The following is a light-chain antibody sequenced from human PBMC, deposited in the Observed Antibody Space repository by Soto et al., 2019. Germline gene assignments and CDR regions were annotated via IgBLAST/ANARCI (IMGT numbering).Light chain of an antibody. CDR2: RAP. Sequence: DIQRTQSPLTLSASVGDRVTITCRASQTISRWLAWYQQKPGKAPKLLIYRAPSLESGVPARFSGSGSGTECTLNISSLQSDDSATYYCQQYHTWTFGEGTKVELK. J-gene: IGKJ1*01. V-gene: IGKV1-5*03. CDR1: QTISRW. CDR3: QQYHTWT.